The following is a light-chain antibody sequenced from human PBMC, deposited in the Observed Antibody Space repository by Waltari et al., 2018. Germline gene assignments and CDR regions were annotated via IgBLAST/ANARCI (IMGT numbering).Light chain of an antibody. CDR3: MQATHWPALT. J-gene: IGKJ4*01. Sequence: GGETQFPILLPVNLWPPGSISCKSCPSLVHSDGNTYLNWFHQRPGQSPRRLIYKVSNRDSGVPDRFSGSGSGTDFTLKISRVEAEDVGVYYCMQATHWPALTFGGGTKVEIK. V-gene: IGKV2-30*02. CDR2: KVS. CDR1: PSLVHSDGNTY.